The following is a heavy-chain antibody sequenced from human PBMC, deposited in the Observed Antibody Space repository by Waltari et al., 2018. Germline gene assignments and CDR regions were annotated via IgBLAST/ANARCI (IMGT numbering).Heavy chain of an antibody. CDR2: MNPNRGNT. D-gene: IGHD1-1*01. Sequence: QVQLVQSGAEVKKHGASVKVSCKASGSTFTTYDINWGRQATGQGLEGMGWMNPNRGNTGYAQKFQGRVTITRNTSISTAYMELSSLRSEDTAVYYCARVGYGYWGQGTLVTVSS. CDR1: GSTFTTYD. J-gene: IGHJ4*02. CDR3: ARVGYGY. V-gene: IGHV1-8*03.